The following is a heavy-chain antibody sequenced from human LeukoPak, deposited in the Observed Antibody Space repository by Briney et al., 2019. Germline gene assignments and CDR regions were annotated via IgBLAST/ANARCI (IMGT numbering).Heavy chain of an antibody. CDR3: AFSSYYLQGNYYYMDV. CDR2: FDPEDGER. CDR1: GYTLTELS. V-gene: IGHV1-24*01. D-gene: IGHD1-26*01. J-gene: IGHJ6*03. Sequence: ASVKVSCKVSGYTLTELSMHWVRQAPGKGLEWMGGFDPEDGERFYAQKFQGRVTMTEDTSTDTAYMELSSLRSEDTAVYYCAFSSYYLQGNYYYMDVWGKGTTVTVSS.